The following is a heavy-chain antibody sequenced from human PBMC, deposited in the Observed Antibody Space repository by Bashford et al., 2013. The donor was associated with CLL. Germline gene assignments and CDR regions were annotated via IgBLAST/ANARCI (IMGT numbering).Heavy chain of an antibody. CDR2: IDWEDTK. CDR3: ARIVTFRSTTGFDS. J-gene: IGHJ4*01. D-gene: IGHD3-3*01. V-gene: IGHV2-70*01. Sequence: SGPTLVKPTQTLTLTCTFSGFSLSTSGMCVNWIRQSPGKALEWLAFIDWEDTKYYSRSLKTRLTISKDTSKNEVVLRMTNVNPADTATYFCARIVTFRSTTGFDSWGQEPWSPSPQ. CDR1: GFSLSTSGMC.